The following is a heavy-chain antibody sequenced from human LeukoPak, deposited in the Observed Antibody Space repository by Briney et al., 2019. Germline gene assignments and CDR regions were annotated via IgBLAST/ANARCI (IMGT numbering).Heavy chain of an antibody. D-gene: IGHD1-26*01. CDR1: GYTFTDYY. CDR2: INPNSGGT. Sequence: ASVKVSCKASGYTFTDYYMHWVRQAPGQGLEWMGWINPNSGGTNYAQKFQGRVTMTRDTSISTAYMELSRLRSDDTAVYYCARDGSYYVVSNWFDPWGQGTLVTVSS. J-gene: IGHJ5*02. V-gene: IGHV1-2*02. CDR3: ARDGSYYVVSNWFDP.